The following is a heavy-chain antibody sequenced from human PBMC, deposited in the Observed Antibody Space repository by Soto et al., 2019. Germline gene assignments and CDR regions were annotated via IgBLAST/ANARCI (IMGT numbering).Heavy chain of an antibody. CDR2: IYHSGST. V-gene: IGHV4-4*02. D-gene: IGHD3-16*02. J-gene: IGHJ4*02. CDR1: SGSISSSNW. Sequence: NPSETLSLTCAVSSGSISSSNWWSWVRQPPGKGLEWIGEIYHSGSTNYNPSLKSRVTISVDKSKNQFSLKLSSVTAADTAVYYCARDSAAEFGGVIVIPHFDYWGQGTLVTVSS. CDR3: ARDSAAEFGGVIVIPHFDY.